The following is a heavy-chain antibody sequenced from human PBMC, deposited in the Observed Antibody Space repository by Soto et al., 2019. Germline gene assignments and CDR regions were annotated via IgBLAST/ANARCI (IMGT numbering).Heavy chain of an antibody. Sequence: ASVKVSCKASGYTFTSYDINWVRQATGQGLEWMGWMNPNSGNTGYAQKFQGRVTMTRNTSISTAYMELSSLRSEDTAVYYCARGAAARPWSYDYIWGSDPWGQGTLVTVSS. CDR2: MNPNSGNT. V-gene: IGHV1-8*01. CDR3: ARGAAARPWSYDYIWGSDP. CDR1: GYTFTSYD. J-gene: IGHJ5*02. D-gene: IGHD3-16*01.